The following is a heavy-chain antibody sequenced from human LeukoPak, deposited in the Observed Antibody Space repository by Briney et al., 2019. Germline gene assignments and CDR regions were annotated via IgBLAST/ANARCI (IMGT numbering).Heavy chain of an antibody. V-gene: IGHV1-2*04. J-gene: IGHJ5*02. CDR3: AGDYGDYFGTYKQARLNNWFDP. CDR2: INPNSGGT. Sequence: GGSLRLSCAASGFTFSSYAMHWVRQAPGQGLEWMGWINPNSGGTNYAQKFQGWVTMTRDTSISTAYMELSRLRSDDTAVYYCAGDYGDYFGTYKQARLNNWFDPWGQGTLVTVSS. CDR1: GFTFSSYA. D-gene: IGHD4-17*01.